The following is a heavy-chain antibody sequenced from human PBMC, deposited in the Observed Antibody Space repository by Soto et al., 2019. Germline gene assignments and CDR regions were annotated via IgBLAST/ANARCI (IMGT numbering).Heavy chain of an antibody. CDR3: AREYTAWPLAYGLDV. Sequence: GVSLRLSCVGSGFTFSTYSINWVRQAPGKGLEWVSSISSRSDIYYADSVKGRFTISRDNAKNSVSLQMNSLRAEDTAVYYCAREYTAWPLAYGLDVWGQGT. CDR2: ISSRSDI. D-gene: IGHD2-2*02. J-gene: IGHJ6*02. V-gene: IGHV3-21*01. CDR1: GFTFSTYS.